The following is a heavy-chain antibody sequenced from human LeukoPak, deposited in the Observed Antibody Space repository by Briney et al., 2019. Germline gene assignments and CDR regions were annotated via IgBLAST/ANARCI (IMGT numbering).Heavy chain of an antibody. Sequence: SQTLSLTCALSGDSVSSTTTGWSWLRQSPSRGLEWLGRTFYRSKKYKEYALSVKSRITINPDTAKNQFSLQLESVTPEDTAVYYCVRDIDWLFWGQGTLVSVSS. CDR2: TFYRSKKYK. J-gene: IGHJ4*02. V-gene: IGHV6-1*01. D-gene: IGHD3-9*01. CDR1: GDSVSSTTTG. CDR3: VRDIDWLF.